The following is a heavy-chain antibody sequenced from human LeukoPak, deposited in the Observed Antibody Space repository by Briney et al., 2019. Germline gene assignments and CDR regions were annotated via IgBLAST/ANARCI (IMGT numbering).Heavy chain of an antibody. CDR1: GVSFSGYY. V-gene: IGHV4-34*01. CDR2: INHSGST. Sequence: SETLSLTCAVYGVSFSGYYWSWIRQPPGKGLEWIGEINHSGSTNYNPSLKSRVTISVDTSKNQSSLKLSSVTAADTAVYYCARGAVADYWGQGTLVTVSS. CDR3: ARGAVADY. J-gene: IGHJ4*02. D-gene: IGHD6-19*01.